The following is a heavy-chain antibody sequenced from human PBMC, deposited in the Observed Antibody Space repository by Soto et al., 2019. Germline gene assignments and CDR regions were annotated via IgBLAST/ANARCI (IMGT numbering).Heavy chain of an antibody. D-gene: IGHD5-12*01. CDR1: GFSLSTRGVG. V-gene: IGHV2-5*02. Sequence: QITLKESGPTLVKPTQTLKLTCSFSGFSLSTRGVGVGWIRQPPGTALEWLALIFWDDDKWYRPSLRSRLTITEDATKKQVVLAMTNMDPVDTATYYGAHRSRGDAYYFDQCGQGTLVTVSS. J-gene: IGHJ4*02. CDR2: IFWDDDK. CDR3: AHRSRGDAYYFDQ.